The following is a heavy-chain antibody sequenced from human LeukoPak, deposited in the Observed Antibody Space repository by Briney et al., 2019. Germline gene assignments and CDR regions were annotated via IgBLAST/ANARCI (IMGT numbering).Heavy chain of an antibody. D-gene: IGHD3-3*01. CDR3: ARQTTYYDFMIDY. CDR1: GGTFSSYA. CDR2: IIPIFGTA. Sequence: SVKVSCKASGGTFSSYAISWVRQAPGQGLEWMGGIIPIFGTANYAQKFQGRVTITTDESTSTAYMELSSLRSEDTAVYYCARQTTYYDFMIDYWGQGTLVTVSS. V-gene: IGHV1-69*05. J-gene: IGHJ4*02.